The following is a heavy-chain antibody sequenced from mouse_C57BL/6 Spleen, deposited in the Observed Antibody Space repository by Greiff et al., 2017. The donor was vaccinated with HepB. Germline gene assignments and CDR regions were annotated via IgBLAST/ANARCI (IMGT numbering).Heavy chain of an antibody. D-gene: IGHD2-3*01. J-gene: IGHJ1*03. CDR3: ARAEGDGYSWYFDV. CDR2: ISDGGSYT. Sequence: EVQVVESGGGLVKPGGSLKLSCAASGFTFSSYAMSWVRQTPEKRLEWVATISDGGSYTYYPDNVKGRFTISRDNAKNNLYLQMSHLKSEDTAMYYCARAEGDGYSWYFDVWGTGTTVTVSS. CDR1: GFTFSSYA. V-gene: IGHV5-4*01.